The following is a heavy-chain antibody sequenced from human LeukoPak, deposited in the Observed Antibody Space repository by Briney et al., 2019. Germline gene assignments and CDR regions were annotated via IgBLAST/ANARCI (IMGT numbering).Heavy chain of an antibody. D-gene: IGHD4-11*01. Sequence: GGSLRLSCTASGFTFSSHVMSWVRQVPGKGLEWVSAISISGFDTFYADSVKGRFTISRDNSKTSVSLQMNSLRAEDTAMYYCATVDPATVTPGVFYYYDYKDVWGKGAMVTVSS. J-gene: IGHJ6*03. CDR2: ISISGFDT. CDR1: GFTFSSHV. V-gene: IGHV3-23*01. CDR3: ATVDPATVTPGVFYYYDYKDV.